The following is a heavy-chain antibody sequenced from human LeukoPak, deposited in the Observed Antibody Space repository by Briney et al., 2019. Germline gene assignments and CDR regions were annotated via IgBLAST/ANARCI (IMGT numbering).Heavy chain of an antibody. D-gene: IGHD3-22*01. CDR3: TRLDDSSGYDY. Sequence: GGSLRLSCAASGFTFSGSAMHWVRQASGKGLEWVGRIRSKANSYATAYAASVKGRFTISRDDSKNTAYLQMNSLKTEDTAVYYCTRLDDSSGYDYWDQGTLVTVSS. J-gene: IGHJ4*02. CDR2: IRSKANSYAT. CDR1: GFTFSGSA. V-gene: IGHV3-73*01.